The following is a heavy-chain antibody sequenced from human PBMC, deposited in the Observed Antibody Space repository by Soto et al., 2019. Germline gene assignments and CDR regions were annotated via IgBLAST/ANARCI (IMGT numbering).Heavy chain of an antibody. D-gene: IGHD6-13*01. CDR2: INHSGST. V-gene: IGHV4-34*01. CDR3: ARGTRPRYSSSWRPDWFAR. Sequence: QVQLQQWGAGLLKPSETLSLTCAVYGGSFSGYYWSWIRQPPGKGLEWIGEINHSGSTNYNPSLKGRVTISVDASKKHFSLKLSSVTAADTSVYYCARGTRPRYSSSWRPDWFARWGQGTLVTVSS. CDR1: GGSFSGYY. J-gene: IGHJ5*02.